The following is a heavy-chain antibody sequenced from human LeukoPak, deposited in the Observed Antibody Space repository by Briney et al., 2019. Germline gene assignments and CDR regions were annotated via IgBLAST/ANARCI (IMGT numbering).Heavy chain of an antibody. CDR3: AREAESSSWYEEGWFDP. Sequence: PSETLSLTCIVSGGSISTYYWSWIRQPAGKGLEWIGRIYTSANTNYNPSLKSRVTMSVDKSKNQFSLKLRSVTAADTAVYYCAREAESSSWYEEGWFDPWGQGTLVTVSS. J-gene: IGHJ5*02. CDR2: IYTSANT. V-gene: IGHV4-4*07. CDR1: GGSISTYY. D-gene: IGHD6-13*01.